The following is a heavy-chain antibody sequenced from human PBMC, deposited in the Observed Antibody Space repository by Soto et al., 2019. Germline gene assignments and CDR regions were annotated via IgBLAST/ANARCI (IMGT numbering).Heavy chain of an antibody. Sequence: GEPLKISCNGSGFIFTNYWIGWVRQMPGKGLEWMGNIDPVDSYANYSPSFQGHVTFSVDTSISTAYLQWSSLKASDTAMYFCARIESIARNWFDPWGQGTLVTGSS. V-gene: IGHV5-10-1*01. D-gene: IGHD6-13*01. J-gene: IGHJ5*02. CDR3: ARIESIARNWFDP. CDR1: GFIFTNYW. CDR2: IDPVDSYA.